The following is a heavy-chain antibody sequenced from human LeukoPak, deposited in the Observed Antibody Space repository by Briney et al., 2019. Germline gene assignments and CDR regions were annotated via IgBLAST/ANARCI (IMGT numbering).Heavy chain of an antibody. D-gene: IGHD3-22*01. Sequence: GGSLRLSCAASGFTFSTYNMNWVRQAPGKGLEWVSSIISGSHFIYYVDSVKGRFTISRDNAKNLLYLQMNSLRAEDTAVYYCARSLPRNYYDSSGYYYSAYFDYWGPGTLVTVTS. CDR3: ARSLPRNYYDSSGYYYSAYFDY. CDR2: IISGSHFI. CDR1: GFTFSTYN. J-gene: IGHJ4*02. V-gene: IGHV3-21*01.